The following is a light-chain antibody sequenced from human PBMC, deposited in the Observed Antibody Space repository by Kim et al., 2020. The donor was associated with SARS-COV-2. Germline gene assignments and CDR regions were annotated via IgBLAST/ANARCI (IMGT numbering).Light chain of an antibody. Sequence: EIVLTQSPGTLSLSPGERATLSCRASQSVSSSYLAWYQQTPGQAPRLLINGASSRATGIPDRFSGSGSGTDFSLTISRLEPEDFAVYYCQQYGSSPYTFGQGTKLEI. CDR1: QSVSSSY. V-gene: IGKV3-20*01. CDR3: QQYGSSPYT. CDR2: GAS. J-gene: IGKJ2*01.